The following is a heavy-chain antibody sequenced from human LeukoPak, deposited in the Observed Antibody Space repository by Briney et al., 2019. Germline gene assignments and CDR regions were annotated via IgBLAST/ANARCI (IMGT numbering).Heavy chain of an antibody. CDR2: INHSGST. Sequence: PGGSLRLSCAASGFTVSSNYMSWVRQPPGKGLEWIGEINHSGSTNYNPSLKSRVTISVDTSKNQFSLKLSSVTAADTAVYYCARGRGRWLQLVAQVVFDYWGQGTLVTVSS. V-gene: IGHV4-34*01. CDR3: ARGRGRWLQLVAQVVFDY. J-gene: IGHJ4*02. D-gene: IGHD5-24*01. CDR1: GFTVSSNY.